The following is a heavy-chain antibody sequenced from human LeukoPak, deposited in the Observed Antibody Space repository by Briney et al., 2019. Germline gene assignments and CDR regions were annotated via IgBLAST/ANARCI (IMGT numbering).Heavy chain of an antibody. D-gene: IGHD6-19*01. J-gene: IGHJ4*02. V-gene: IGHV1-2*06. Sequence: ASVKVSCKARGYTFTGYYMHWVPQAPGPGLGWMGRINPNSGGTNYAQKFQGRVTMTRDTSISTAYMELSRLRSDDTAVYYCARSPPQWLKPDYWGQGTLVTVSS. CDR2: INPNSGGT. CDR3: ARSPPQWLKPDY. CDR1: GYTFTGYY.